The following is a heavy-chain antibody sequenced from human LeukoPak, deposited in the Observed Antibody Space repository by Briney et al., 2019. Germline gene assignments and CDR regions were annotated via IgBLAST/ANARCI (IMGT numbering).Heavy chain of an antibody. D-gene: IGHD3-22*01. J-gene: IGHJ4*02. CDR3: ATYYYDSSGYSYFDY. CDR1: GYIFTSYG. CDR2: ISAYNGNT. V-gene: IGHV1-18*01. Sequence: ASVKVSCKASGYIFTSYGISWGRQAPGQGLEWMGWISAYNGNTNYAQKLQGRVTMTTDTSTSTAYMELRSLRSDDTAVYYCATYYYDSSGYSYFDYWGQGTLVTVSS.